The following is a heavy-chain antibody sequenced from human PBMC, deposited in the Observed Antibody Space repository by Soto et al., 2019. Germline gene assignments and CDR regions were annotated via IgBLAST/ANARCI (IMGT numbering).Heavy chain of an antibody. D-gene: IGHD5-18*01. V-gene: IGHV4-34*01. CDR2: INQSGST. CDR3: ARRSPPVDTAMVTISHWFDP. Sequence: PSETLSLTCAVYGGSFNGYHWSWIRQPPGKGLEWIGEINQSGSTNYNPSLKSRVTISVDTSKNQFSLKLSSVTAADTAVYYCARRSPPVDTAMVTISHWFDPWGQGTLVTVSS. CDR1: GGSFNGYH. J-gene: IGHJ5*02.